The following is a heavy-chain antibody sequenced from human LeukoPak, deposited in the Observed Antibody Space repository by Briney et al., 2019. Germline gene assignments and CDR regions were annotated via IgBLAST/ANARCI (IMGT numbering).Heavy chain of an antibody. J-gene: IGHJ4*02. D-gene: IGHD3-22*01. CDR2: ISSSSSYI. CDR1: GFTFSSYS. CDR3: ARDSYYYDSSGYPTDY. Sequence: GGSLRLSCAASGFTFSSYSMNWVRQAPGKGLEWVSSISSSSSYIYYADSVKGRFTISRDNAKNSLYLQMNSLRAEDTAVYYCARDSYYYDSSGYPTDYWGQGTLVTVSS. V-gene: IGHV3-21*01.